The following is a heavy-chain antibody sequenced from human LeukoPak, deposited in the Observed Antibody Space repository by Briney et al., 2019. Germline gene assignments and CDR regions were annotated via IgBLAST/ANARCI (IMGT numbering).Heavy chain of an antibody. CDR1: GFTFSNYA. CDR2: ISGSGGTT. D-gene: IGHD3-9*01. CDR3: AKVKSPDYDILTGYDF. V-gene: IGHV3-23*01. J-gene: IGHJ4*02. Sequence: PGGSLRLSCAASGFTFSNYAMTWVRQAPGKGLEWVSSISGSGGTTSYADSVKGRFTISRDNSKNTLYLQMNSLRVEDTAVYFCAKVKSPDYDILTGYDFWGQGTQVTVSS.